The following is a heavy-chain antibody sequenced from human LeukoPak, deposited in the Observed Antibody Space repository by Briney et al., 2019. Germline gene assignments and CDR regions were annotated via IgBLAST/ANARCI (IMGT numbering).Heavy chain of an antibody. J-gene: IGHJ4*03. CDR3: ARGATISEPGYFDY. V-gene: IGHV4-34*01. D-gene: IGHD1-14*01. CDR1: GGSFSTYY. CDR2: INYREDT. Sequence: SETLSLTCAVYGGSFSTYYWSWIRQSPGKGLEWIAEINYREDTNYNPSVKSRVTISVDTSKNQFSLKVNSLTAADTAVYYCARGATISEPGYFDYWGKGTLLTVSS.